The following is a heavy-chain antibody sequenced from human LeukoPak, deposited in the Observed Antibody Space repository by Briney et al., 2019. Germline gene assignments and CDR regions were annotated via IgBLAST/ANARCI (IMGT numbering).Heavy chain of an antibody. CDR3: ARGGDVDTAMGDFDY. J-gene: IGHJ4*02. CDR2: INHSGST. D-gene: IGHD5-18*01. V-gene: IGHV4-34*01. Sequence: SETPSLTCAVYGGSFSGYYWSWIRQPPGKGLEWIGEINHSGSTNYNPSLKSRVTISVDTSKNQFSLKLSSVTAADTAVYYCARGGDVDTAMGDFDYWGQGTLVTVSS. CDR1: GGSFSGYY.